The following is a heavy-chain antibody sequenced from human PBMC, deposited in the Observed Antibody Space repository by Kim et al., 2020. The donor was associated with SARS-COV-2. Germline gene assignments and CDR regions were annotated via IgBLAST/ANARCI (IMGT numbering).Heavy chain of an antibody. CDR3: ARRGWNMVRGVHAFDI. V-gene: IGHV5-51*01. D-gene: IGHD3-10*01. J-gene: IGHJ3*02. CDR2: IYPGDSDT. Sequence: GESLKISCKGSGYSFTSYWIGWVRQMPGKGLEWMGIIYPGDSDTRYSPSFQGQVTISADKSISTAYLQWSSLKASDTAMYYCARRGWNMVRGVHAFDIWGQGTMVTVSS. CDR1: GYSFTSYW.